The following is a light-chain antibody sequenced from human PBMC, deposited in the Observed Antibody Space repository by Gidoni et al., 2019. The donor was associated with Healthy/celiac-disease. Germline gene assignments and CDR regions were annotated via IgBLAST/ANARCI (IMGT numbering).Light chain of an antibody. CDR2: GAS. CDR1: QSVSSN. CDR3: QQYNNWPRPLT. Sequence: EIVMTQSPATLSVSPGERATLSCRASQSVSSNLAWYQQKPGQAPSLLIYGASTRATGIPARFSGSGSGTEFTLTISSLQSEDFAVYYCQQYNNWPRPLTFGGGTKVEIK. V-gene: IGKV3-15*01. J-gene: IGKJ4*01.